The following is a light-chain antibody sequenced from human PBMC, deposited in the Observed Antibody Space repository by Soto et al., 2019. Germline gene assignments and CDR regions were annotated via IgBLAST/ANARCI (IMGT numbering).Light chain of an antibody. CDR2: GAS. CDR1: HSVASN. Sequence: EIVMTQSPASLSVSPGHGATLSCRASHSVASNVAWYQQKPGQGPRLLIHGASTRAVGVPARFSGSGSGTDFPLTISSLQSEDFAVYYCQQYNNWPPQYTFGQGTKLQIK. J-gene: IGKJ2*01. CDR3: QQYNNWPPQYT. V-gene: IGKV3-15*01.